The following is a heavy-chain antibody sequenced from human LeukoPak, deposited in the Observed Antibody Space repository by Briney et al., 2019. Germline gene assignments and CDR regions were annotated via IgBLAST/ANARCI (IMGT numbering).Heavy chain of an antibody. J-gene: IGHJ4*02. CDR3: ARGASRSFDY. CDR1: GYTFSTYD. CDR2: MNPKSGNT. V-gene: IGHV1-8*01. D-gene: IGHD6-6*01. Sequence: GASVKVSCKAAGYTFSTYDISWVRQATGQGLEWMGWMNPKSGNTLYAQKFQGRVTMTRNTSISTAYMELSSVRSEDTAVYYCARGASRSFDYWGQGTLVTVSS.